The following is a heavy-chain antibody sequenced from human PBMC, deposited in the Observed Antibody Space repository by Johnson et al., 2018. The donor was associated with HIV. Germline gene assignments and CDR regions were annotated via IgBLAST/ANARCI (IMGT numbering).Heavy chain of an antibody. CDR1: GFTFSSYG. Sequence: QVQLVESGGGVVQPGGSLRLSCAASGFTFSSYGMHWVRQAPGKGLEWVAFIRYDGSNKYYADSVKGRFTISRDNSENTLYLQMNSLRAEDTAGYYCAKDSGSYGANAFDIWGQGTMVTVSS. CDR2: IRYDGSNK. V-gene: IGHV3-30*02. CDR3: AKDSGSYGANAFDI. J-gene: IGHJ3*02. D-gene: IGHD1-26*01.